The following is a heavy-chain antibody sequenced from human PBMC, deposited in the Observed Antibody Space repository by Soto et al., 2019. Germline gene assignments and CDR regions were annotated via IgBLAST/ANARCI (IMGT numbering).Heavy chain of an antibody. CDR1: GFTFSTSA. J-gene: IGHJ6*02. CDR2: ISGSGGTT. V-gene: IGHV3-23*01. D-gene: IGHD2-2*01. Sequence: HPGGSLRLSCTASGFTFSTSAMNWVRQAPGKGLEWVSGISGSGGTTYYADSVKGRFTISRDNSKNTVYLQMNSLRAEDTAVYYCAEGAVYCGSTGFYLFNAMDVWGQGTTVTVSS. CDR3: AEGAVYCGSTGFYLFNAMDV.